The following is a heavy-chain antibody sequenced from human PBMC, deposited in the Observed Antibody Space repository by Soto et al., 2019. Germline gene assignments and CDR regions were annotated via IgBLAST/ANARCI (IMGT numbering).Heavy chain of an antibody. J-gene: IGHJ4*02. CDR3: VRGLKWRDLDY. CDR2: INPSSGET. D-gene: IGHD2-15*01. V-gene: IGHV1-2*02. CDR1: GYTXIDYF. Sequence: SXKVSFKASGYTXIDYFIQLVRQAPGQGLEWMGWINPSSGETTYAQKFQGRFTMTRETSISTAYMDLIKLRSEDTAIYYCVRGLKWRDLDYWGQGPPVT.